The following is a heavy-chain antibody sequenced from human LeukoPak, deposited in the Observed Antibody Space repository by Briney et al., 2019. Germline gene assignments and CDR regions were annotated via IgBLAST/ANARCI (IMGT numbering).Heavy chain of an antibody. CDR3: ARGGEYCDSSGYYKFLVDY. CDR2: INPNSGGT. V-gene: IGHV1-2*02. D-gene: IGHD3-22*01. Sequence: GASVKVSCKASGYTFTGYYMHWVRQAPGQGLEWMGWINPNSGGTNYAQKFQGRVTITRDTSISTAYMELSRLRSDDTAVYYCARGGEYCDSSGYYKFLVDYWGQGTLVTVSS. CDR1: GYTFTGYY. J-gene: IGHJ4*02.